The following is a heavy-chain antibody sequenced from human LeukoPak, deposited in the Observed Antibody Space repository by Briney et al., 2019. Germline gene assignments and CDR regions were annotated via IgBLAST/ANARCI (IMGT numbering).Heavy chain of an antibody. Sequence: SETLSLTCTVSGGSISSYYWSWIRQPPGKRLEWIGYMFHSGSYNYNSSLKSRVTISVDTSKSRVSLKLSSVTAADTAVYYCARVAYRDGYTFFDYWGQGTLVTVSS. CDR3: ARVAYRDGYTFFDY. V-gene: IGHV4-59*01. CDR1: GGSISSYY. D-gene: IGHD5-24*01. J-gene: IGHJ4*02. CDR2: MFHSGSY.